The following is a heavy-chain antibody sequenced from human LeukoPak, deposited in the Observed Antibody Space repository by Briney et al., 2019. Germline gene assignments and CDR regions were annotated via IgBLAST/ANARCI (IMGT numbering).Heavy chain of an antibody. Sequence: GGSLRLSCAASGFTFSSYSMNWVRQAPGKGLEWVSSFTSSSTYIYYAGSVKGRFTISRDNAQNSLYLQMNSLRAEDTAVYYCARMNYISSGWGAPFDYWGQGTLVTVSS. D-gene: IGHD1-7*01. CDR3: ARMNYISSGWGAPFDY. J-gene: IGHJ4*02. CDR1: GFTFSSYS. CDR2: FTSSSTYI. V-gene: IGHV3-21*01.